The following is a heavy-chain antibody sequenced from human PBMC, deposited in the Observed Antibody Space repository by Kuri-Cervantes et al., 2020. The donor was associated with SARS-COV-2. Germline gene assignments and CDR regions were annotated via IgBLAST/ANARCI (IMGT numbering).Heavy chain of an antibody. CDR2: IIPILGTA. D-gene: IGHD6-6*01. V-gene: IGHV1-69*04. CDR3: ARDLIAARPVVFDP. CDR1: GGTFSSYA. J-gene: IGHJ5*02. Sequence: SVKVSCKASGGTFSSYAISWVRQAPGQGLEWMGRIIPILGTANYAQKFQGRVTITADKSTSTAYMELSSLRSEDTAVYYCARDLIAARPVVFDPWGQGTLVTVSS.